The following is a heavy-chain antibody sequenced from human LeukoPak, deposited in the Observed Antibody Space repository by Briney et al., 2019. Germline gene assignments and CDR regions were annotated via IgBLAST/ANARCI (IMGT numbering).Heavy chain of an antibody. J-gene: IGHJ5*02. CDR3: ARRSKIMITFGGVIVH. D-gene: IGHD3-16*01. CDR2: INPNSGGT. V-gene: IGHV1-2*02. Sequence: GASVKVSCKASGYTFTGYYMHWVRQAPGQGLEWMGWINPNSGGTNYAQKFQGRVTMTRDTSISTAYMELSRLRSDDTAVYYCARRSKIMITFGGVIVHWGQGTLVSVSS. CDR1: GYTFTGYY.